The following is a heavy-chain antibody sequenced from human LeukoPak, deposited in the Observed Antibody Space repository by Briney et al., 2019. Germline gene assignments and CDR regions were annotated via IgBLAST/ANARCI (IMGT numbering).Heavy chain of an antibody. Sequence: GGSLRLSCVVSGIPFSDYYMNWIRQAPGKGLEWISYIISSSSYTDYADSVKGRFIISRDNAQNALFLQMNSLRVEDTAVYYCAAGTAADYWGLGTLVTVSS. CDR1: GIPFSDYY. CDR3: AAGTAADY. J-gene: IGHJ4*02. CDR2: IISSSSYT. D-gene: IGHD6-13*01. V-gene: IGHV3-11*03.